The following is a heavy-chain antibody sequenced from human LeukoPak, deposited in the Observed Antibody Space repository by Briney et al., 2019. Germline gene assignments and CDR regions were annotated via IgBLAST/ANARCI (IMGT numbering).Heavy chain of an antibody. CDR3: ARRGYYDSSGYDY. V-gene: IGHV3-21*01. D-gene: IGHD3-22*01. Sequence: GGSLRLSCAASGFTLSSYSMNWVRQAPGKGLEWVSSISGSSSDIYYADSVKGRFTISRDNAKNSLYLQMNSLRAEDTAVYYCARRGYYDSSGYDYWGQGTLVTVSS. CDR2: ISGSSSDI. J-gene: IGHJ4*02. CDR1: GFTLSSYS.